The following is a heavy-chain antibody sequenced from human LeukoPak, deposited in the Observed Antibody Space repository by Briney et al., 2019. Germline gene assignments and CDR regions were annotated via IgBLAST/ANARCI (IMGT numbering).Heavy chain of an antibody. Sequence: SGGSLRLSCAASGFTFSSYAMSWVRQAPGKGLEWVSAISGSGGSTYYADSVKGRFTISRDNSKNTLYLQMNSLRAEDTAVYYCAKDFPSWYYDFWSGYYLDPWGQGTLVTVSS. CDR3: AKDFPSWYYDFWSGYYLDP. J-gene: IGHJ5*02. V-gene: IGHV3-23*01. CDR2: ISGSGGST. D-gene: IGHD3-3*01. CDR1: GFTFSSYA.